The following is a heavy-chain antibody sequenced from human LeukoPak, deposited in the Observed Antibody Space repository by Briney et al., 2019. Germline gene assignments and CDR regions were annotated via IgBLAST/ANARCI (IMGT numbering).Heavy chain of an antibody. CDR3: VKDRSAHWLANDAFDI. CDR2: ISSNGGST. D-gene: IGHD6-19*01. V-gene: IGHV3-64D*09. Sequence: PGGSLRLSCAASGFTFSNYAMHWVRQAPGKGLEYISSISSNGGSTYYAESVKGRCTISRENPKNTLYLPMTSLRPEETAGNYCVKDRSAHWLANDAFDIWGQGTMVTVSS. CDR1: GFTFSNYA. J-gene: IGHJ3*02.